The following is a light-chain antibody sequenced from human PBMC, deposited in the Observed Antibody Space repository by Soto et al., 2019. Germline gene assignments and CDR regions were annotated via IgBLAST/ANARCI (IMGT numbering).Light chain of an antibody. J-gene: IGKJ5*01. CDR2: TAS. CDR1: QAIRND. Sequence: AIQMTQSPSSLSASVGDRVIITCRASQAIRNDLGWYQQKPGKAPKLLIYTASTLQSGVPSRFSGSGSGADFTLTISSLQPEDFATYYCQQANSFPITFGQGTRLEIK. V-gene: IGKV1-6*01. CDR3: QQANSFPIT.